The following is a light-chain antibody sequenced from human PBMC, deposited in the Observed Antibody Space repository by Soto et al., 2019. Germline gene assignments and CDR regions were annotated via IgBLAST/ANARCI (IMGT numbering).Light chain of an antibody. CDR2: AAS. CDR3: QQSYSTPWT. Sequence: DIQMTQSPSSLSASLGDRVTITCRASQSISSYLNCYQQKPGKAPKLLIYAASSLQSGVPSRFSGSGSGTDFTLTISSLQPEDFATYYCQQSYSTPWTFGQGTKVDIK. CDR1: QSISSY. V-gene: IGKV1-39*01. J-gene: IGKJ1*01.